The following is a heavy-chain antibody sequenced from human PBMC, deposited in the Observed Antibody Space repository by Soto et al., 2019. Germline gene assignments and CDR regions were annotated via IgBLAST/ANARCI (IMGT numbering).Heavy chain of an antibody. CDR2: IKRDGSEK. Sequence: GGSLRLSCAASGFTFSSYWMSWVRQAPGKGLEWVANIKRDGSEKYYVDSVKGRFTISRDNAKNSLYLQMNSLRAEDTAVYYCAREGSGSLGTGYYYMDVWGKGTTVTVS. CDR1: GFTFSSYW. CDR3: AREGSGSLGTGYYYMDV. D-gene: IGHD3-10*01. V-gene: IGHV3-7*01. J-gene: IGHJ6*03.